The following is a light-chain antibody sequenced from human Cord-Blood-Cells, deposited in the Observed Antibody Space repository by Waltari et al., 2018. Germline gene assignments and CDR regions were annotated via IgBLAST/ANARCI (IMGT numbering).Light chain of an antibody. Sequence: DIVMIQSPDSLAVSLGERATINCKSSQSVLYSSNHKNYLAWYQQKPGQPPKLLIYWASTRESGVPDRFSGSGSGTDFTLTISSLQAEDVAVYYCQQYYSTPYTFGQGTKLEIK. CDR2: WAS. CDR1: QSVLYSSNHKNY. J-gene: IGKJ2*01. CDR3: QQYYSTPYT. V-gene: IGKV4-1*01.